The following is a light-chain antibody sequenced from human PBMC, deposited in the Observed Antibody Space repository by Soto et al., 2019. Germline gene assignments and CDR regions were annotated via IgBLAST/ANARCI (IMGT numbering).Light chain of an antibody. CDR3: QQYNNWPSWT. V-gene: IGKV3-15*01. J-gene: IGKJ1*01. Sequence: EKVMTQSPATLSMSPGERATLSCRASQSVSSYLAWYQQKPGQAPRLLIYGASTRATGIPARFRGSGSGTEFTLTISSLQSEDFAVYYCQQYNNWPSWTFGQGTKVEIK. CDR2: GAS. CDR1: QSVSSY.